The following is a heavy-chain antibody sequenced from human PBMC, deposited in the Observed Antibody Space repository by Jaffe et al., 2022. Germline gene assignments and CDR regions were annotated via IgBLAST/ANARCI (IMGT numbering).Heavy chain of an antibody. V-gene: IGHV4-34*01. D-gene: IGHD3-16*02. CDR3: ARASTFYDNVSGSYRGDYFEY. Sequence: QVQLHQWGARLLKPSETLSLTCGVNGESFTGHYWTWIRQPPGKGLEWIGEINHIGSTNFNPSLKSRINISIDTSKNQFSLKLTSVTAADTAMYYCARASTFYDNVSGSYRGDYFEYWDQGALVTVSA. CDR2: INHIGST. CDR1: GESFTGHY. J-gene: IGHJ4*02.